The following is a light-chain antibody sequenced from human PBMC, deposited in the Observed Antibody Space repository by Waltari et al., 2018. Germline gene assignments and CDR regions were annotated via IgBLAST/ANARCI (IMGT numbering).Light chain of an antibody. CDR2: DAA. J-gene: IGKJ1*01. Sequence: EIMLTQSPGTLSLSPGERATLSCRASQRISKYLAWYQQKPGQAPRLLIYDAASRATGIPDRFSGSGSGTDFSLTISRLEPEDSAVYYCQKYGTLPATFGQGTKVEIK. CDR3: QKYGTLPAT. CDR1: QRISKY. V-gene: IGKV3-20*01.